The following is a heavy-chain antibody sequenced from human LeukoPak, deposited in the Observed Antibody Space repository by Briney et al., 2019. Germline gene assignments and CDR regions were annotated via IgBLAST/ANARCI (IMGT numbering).Heavy chain of an antibody. J-gene: IGHJ6*02. CDR1: GFTFSSYW. Sequence: GGSLRLSCAASGFTFSSYWMNWARQAPGKGLEWVASINHNGNVNYYVDSVKGRFTISRDNAKNSLYLRMSNLRAEDTAVYFSARGGGLDVWGQGATVTVSS. V-gene: IGHV3-7*03. CDR2: INHNGNVN. CDR3: ARGGGLDV. D-gene: IGHD3-16*01.